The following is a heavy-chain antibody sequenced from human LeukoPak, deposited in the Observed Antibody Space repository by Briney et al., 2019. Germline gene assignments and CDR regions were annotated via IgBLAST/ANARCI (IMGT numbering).Heavy chain of an antibody. V-gene: IGHV3-23*01. Sequence: GGSLTLSCAASGFTFSSYAMSWVRQAPGKGLEWVSAISGSGGSTYYADSVKGRFTISRDNSKNTLYLQMNSLRAEDTAVYYCAKDPGYCSGGSCGWGQGTLVTVSS. CDR2: ISGSGGST. CDR1: GFTFSSYA. D-gene: IGHD2-15*01. J-gene: IGHJ4*02. CDR3: AKDPGYCSGGSCG.